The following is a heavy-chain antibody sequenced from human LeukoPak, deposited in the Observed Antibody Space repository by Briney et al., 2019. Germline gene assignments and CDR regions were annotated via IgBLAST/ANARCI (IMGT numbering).Heavy chain of an antibody. CDR2: IKQDGSEK. D-gene: IGHD2-15*01. CDR3: ASSLSPGYCSGGSCYSADY. J-gene: IGHJ4*02. Sequence: GGSLRLSCAASGFTFSSYWMSWVRQAPGKGLEWVANIKQDGSEKYYVDSVKGRFTVSRDNAKNSLYLQMNSLRAEDTAVYYCASSLSPGYCSGGSCYSADYWGQGTLVTVSS. V-gene: IGHV3-7*01. CDR1: GFTFSSYW.